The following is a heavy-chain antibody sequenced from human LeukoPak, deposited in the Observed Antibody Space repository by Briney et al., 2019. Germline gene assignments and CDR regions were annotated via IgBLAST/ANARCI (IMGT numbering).Heavy chain of an antibody. D-gene: IGHD5-18*01. J-gene: IGHJ4*02. CDR2: IIHIFGTA. CDR3: AREHDTAIGGY. CDR1: GYTFSSYY. V-gene: IGHV1-69*13. Sequence: ASVKVSCKAFGYTFSSYYMHWVRQAPGQGPEWMGGIIHIFGTANYAQKFQGRVTITADESTSTAYMELSSLRSEDTAVYYCAREHDTAIGGYWGQGTLVTVSS.